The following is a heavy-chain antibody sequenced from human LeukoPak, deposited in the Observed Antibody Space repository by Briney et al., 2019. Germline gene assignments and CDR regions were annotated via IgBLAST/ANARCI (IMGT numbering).Heavy chain of an antibody. D-gene: IGHD6-19*01. CDR1: GFTFSSYS. Sequence: GGSLRLSCVASGFTFSSYSMNWVHQAPGKGLEWVSSISSSSSYIYYADSVKGRFTISRDNAKNSLYLQMNSLRAEDTAVYYCASSRSSSGWYYGMDVWGKGTTVTVSS. CDR3: ASSRSSSGWYYGMDV. CDR2: ISSSSSYI. J-gene: IGHJ6*04. V-gene: IGHV3-21*01.